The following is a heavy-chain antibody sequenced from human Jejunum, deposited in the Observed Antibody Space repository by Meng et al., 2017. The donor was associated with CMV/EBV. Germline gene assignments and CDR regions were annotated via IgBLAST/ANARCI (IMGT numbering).Heavy chain of an antibody. CDR2: INPNTDNT. V-gene: IGHV1-2*04. CDR1: GYTLGGYY. D-gene: IGHD1-26*01. J-gene: IGHJ4*02. Sequence: SCNASGYTLGGYYMHGVRQAPGQGLGWMRGINPNTDNTKYAQKIQGLVTMTKDTTISTAYMELSRLASDDAAVYYGARVPSTSYFDYWGQGTLVTVSS. CDR3: ARVPSTSYFDY.